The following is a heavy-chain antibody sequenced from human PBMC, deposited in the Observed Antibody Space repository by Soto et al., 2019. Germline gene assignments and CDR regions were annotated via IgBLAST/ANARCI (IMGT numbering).Heavy chain of an antibody. D-gene: IGHD2-15*01. V-gene: IGHV3-33*01. CDR1: GFTFSSYG. J-gene: IGHJ4*02. Sequence: GGSLRLSCAASGFTFSSYGMHWVRQAPGKGLEWVAVIWYDGSNKYYADSVKGRFTISRDNSKNTLYLQMNSLRAEDTAVYYCARDLCGGSCYLDYWGQGTLVTVSS. CDR2: IWYDGSNK. CDR3: ARDLCGGSCYLDY.